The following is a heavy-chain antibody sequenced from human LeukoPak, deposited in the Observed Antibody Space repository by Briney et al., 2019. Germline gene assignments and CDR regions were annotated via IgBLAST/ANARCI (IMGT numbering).Heavy chain of an antibody. J-gene: IGHJ4*02. V-gene: IGHV1-46*01. CDR2: TNPSGGST. CDR1: GYTITSYY. CDR3: ARDGCTNGVCPGDY. D-gene: IGHD2-8*01. Sequence: ASVKVSCKASGYTITSYYMHWVRHAPGQGLEWMGITNPSGGSTSYAQKFQGRVTMTRDTSTSTVYMEPSSLRSEDTAVYYCARDGCTNGVCPGDYWGQGTLVTVSS.